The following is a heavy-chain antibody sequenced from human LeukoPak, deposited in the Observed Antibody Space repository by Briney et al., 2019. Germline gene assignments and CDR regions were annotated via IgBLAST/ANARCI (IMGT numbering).Heavy chain of an antibody. CDR3: AKDGYYDYVWGSYRDY. V-gene: IGHV3-23*01. CDR2: ISGSGGST. Sequence: GGSLRLSCAASGFTVSSNYMSWVRQAPGKGLEWVSAISGSGGSTYYADSVKGRFTISRDNSRNTLYLQMNSLRAEDTAVYYCAKDGYYDYVWGSYRDYWGQGTLVTVSS. D-gene: IGHD3-16*02. J-gene: IGHJ4*02. CDR1: GFTVSSNY.